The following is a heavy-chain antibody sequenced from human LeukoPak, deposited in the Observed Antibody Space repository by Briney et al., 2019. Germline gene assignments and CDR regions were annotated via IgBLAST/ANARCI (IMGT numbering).Heavy chain of an antibody. Sequence: GGSLRLSCAVSGFNFRDHWMHWVRQAPGQGLEWVGHIKNDGSETYYLDSLKGRFSISRDNTNNALYLQMNSLRVEDTAVYYCVKNDGWFHLAQWGQGTLVTVSS. CDR3: VKNDGWFHLAQ. V-gene: IGHV3-7*03. CDR2: IKNDGSET. J-gene: IGHJ4*02. CDR1: GFNFRDHW. D-gene: IGHD6-19*01.